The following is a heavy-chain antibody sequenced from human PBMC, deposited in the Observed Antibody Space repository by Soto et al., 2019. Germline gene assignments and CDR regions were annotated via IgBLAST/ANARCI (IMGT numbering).Heavy chain of an antibody. D-gene: IGHD2-15*01. V-gene: IGHV4-31*03. CDR1: GGSISSGGDY. CDR3: ARATPYYYYGMDV. CDR2: IYYSGST. J-gene: IGHJ6*02. Sequence: QVQLQESGPGLVKPSQTLSLTCTVSGGSISSGGDYWSWIRQHPGKGLEWIGYIYYSGSTYYNPSLKSRVTLSVYTSMNHFSLKLSSVTAADTAVYYCARATPYYYYGMDVWGQGTTVTVSS.